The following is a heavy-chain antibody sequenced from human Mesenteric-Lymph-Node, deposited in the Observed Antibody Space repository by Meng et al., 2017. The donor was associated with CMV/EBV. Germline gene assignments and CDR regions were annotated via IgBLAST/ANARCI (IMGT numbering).Heavy chain of an antibody. CDR2: ISSSGSAI. CDR3: ARGGYYFDY. Sequence: GESLKISCAASGFTFSSYAMSWVRQAPGKGLEWVSYISSSGSAIYYADSVKGRFTISRDNAKNSLYLQMNSLRAEDTAVYYCARGGYYFDYWGQGTLVTVSS. D-gene: IGHD3-16*01. V-gene: IGHV3-48*03. J-gene: IGHJ4*02. CDR1: GFTFSSYA.